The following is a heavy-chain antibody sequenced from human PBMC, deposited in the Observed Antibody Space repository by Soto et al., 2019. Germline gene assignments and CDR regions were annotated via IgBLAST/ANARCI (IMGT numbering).Heavy chain of an antibody. CDR1: GFTFSSYG. V-gene: IGHV3-30*18. D-gene: IGHD6-19*01. CDR3: AKEWGSGWSWAYNWFDP. CDR2: ISYDGSKK. Sequence: QVQLVESGGGVVQPGRSLRLSCTASGFTFSSYGMHWVRQAPGKGLEWVAVISYDGSKKYYADSVKGRFTISRDNSKNTLYGQMNSLRTEDTAVYYCAKEWGSGWSWAYNWFDPWGQGTLVTVSS. J-gene: IGHJ5*02.